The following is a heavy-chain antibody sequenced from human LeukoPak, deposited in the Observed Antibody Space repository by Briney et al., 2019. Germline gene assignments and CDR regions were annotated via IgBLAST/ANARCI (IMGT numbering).Heavy chain of an antibody. CDR3: ARVGYCSSTSCYNWFDP. Sequence: ASETLSLTCAVYGGSFSGYYWSWIRQPPGKGLEWIGEINHSGSTNYNPSLKSRVTISVDTSKNQFSPKLSSVTAADTAVYYCARVGYCSSTSCYNWFDPWGQGTLVTVSS. V-gene: IGHV4-34*01. CDR1: GGSFSGYY. CDR2: INHSGST. J-gene: IGHJ5*02. D-gene: IGHD2-2*01.